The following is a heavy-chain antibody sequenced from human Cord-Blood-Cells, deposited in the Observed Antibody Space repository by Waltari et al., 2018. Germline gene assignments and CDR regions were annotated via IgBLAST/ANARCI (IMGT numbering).Heavy chain of an antibody. V-gene: IGHV3-7*01. CDR3: ARDHGSYTIFGVVIIPDY. D-gene: IGHD3-3*01. CDR2: IKQDGSEK. CDR1: GFIFISSW. Sequence: EVQLVESGGGLVQPGGSLRLSCTASGFIFISSWMSWVRKAPGKGLEWVANIKQDGSEKYYVDSVKGRFTISRDNAKNSLYLQMNSLRAEDTAVYYCARDHGSYTIFGVVIIPDYWGQGTLVTVSS. J-gene: IGHJ4*02.